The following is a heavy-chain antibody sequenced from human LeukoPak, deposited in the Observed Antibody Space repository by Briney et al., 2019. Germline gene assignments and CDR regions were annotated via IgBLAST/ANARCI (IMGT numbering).Heavy chain of an antibody. Sequence: VASVKVSCKASGYTFTGYFMHWVRQAPGQGLEWMGWINPNSGGTNYAQKFQGRVTMTGDTSIGTAYMELSSLRSDDTAVYYCATLEILLNYWGQGTLVTVSS. CDR1: GYTFTGYF. J-gene: IGHJ4*02. V-gene: IGHV1-2*02. D-gene: IGHD2/OR15-2a*01. CDR3: ATLEILLNY. CDR2: INPNSGGT.